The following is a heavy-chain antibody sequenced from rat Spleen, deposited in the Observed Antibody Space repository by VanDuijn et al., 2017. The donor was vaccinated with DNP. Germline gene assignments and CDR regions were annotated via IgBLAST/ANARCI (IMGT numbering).Heavy chain of an antibody. Sequence: EVQLVESGGGLVQPGRSLKLSCAASGFPFSDYNMAWVRPAPKKGLEWVATIIYDGSRTYYRDSVKGRFTISRDNAKSTLYLQMDSLRSEDTATYYCVTHPNNWGAFDYWGQGVMVTVSS. J-gene: IGHJ2*01. CDR3: VTHPNNWGAFDY. V-gene: IGHV5S10*01. CDR1: GFPFSDYN. D-gene: IGHD1-10*01. CDR2: IIYDGSRT.